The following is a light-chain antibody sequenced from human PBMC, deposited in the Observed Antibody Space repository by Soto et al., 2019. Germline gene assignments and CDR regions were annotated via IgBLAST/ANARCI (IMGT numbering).Light chain of an antibody. CDR3: NSYTSSGTGL. Sequence: QSALTQPASVSGSPGQSITISCTGTSSDVGGYNYVSWYQQHPGKAPKLIIFDVNNRPSGVSNRFSGSKSGNTASLTISGLQTEDEADYYCNSYTSSGTGLLGGGTKLTVL. CDR1: SSDVGGYNY. V-gene: IGLV2-14*01. CDR2: DVN. J-gene: IGLJ2*01.